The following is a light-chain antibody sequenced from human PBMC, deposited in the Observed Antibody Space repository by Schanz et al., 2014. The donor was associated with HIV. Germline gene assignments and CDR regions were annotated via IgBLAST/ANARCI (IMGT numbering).Light chain of an antibody. CDR2: YDD. CDR3: CSYAGRCL. Sequence: QSVLTQPPSVSEAPRQRVTISCSGSSSNIGNNAVNWYQQLPGKAPKLLIYYDDLLPSGVSDRFSGSRSGTSASLAIRGLQSEDEADYYCCSYAGRCLFGGGTKLTVL. J-gene: IGLJ2*01. V-gene: IGLV1-36*01. CDR1: SSNIGNNA.